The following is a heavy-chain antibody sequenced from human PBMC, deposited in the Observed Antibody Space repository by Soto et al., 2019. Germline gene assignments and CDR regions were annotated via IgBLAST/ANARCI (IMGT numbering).Heavy chain of an antibody. CDR1: GLSFDSPYSHG. J-gene: IGHJ3*02. D-gene: IGHD6-13*01. CDR3: ARNHIAASGTSAYDI. CDR2: ISSSSSYT. Sequence: GGSLRLSCAASGLSFDSPYSHGISWVRQSPGKGPEWVSVISSSSSYTNYAVSVKGRFTISRDNAKNSVYLQMNSLRAEDTAVYYCARNHIAASGTSAYDIWGQGTMVTVSS. V-gene: IGHV3-21*01.